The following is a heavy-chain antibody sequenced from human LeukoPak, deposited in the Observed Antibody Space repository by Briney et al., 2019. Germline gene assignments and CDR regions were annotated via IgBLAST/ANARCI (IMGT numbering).Heavy chain of an antibody. CDR1: GYTFTGHY. D-gene: IGHD2-21*02. Sequence: ASVKVSCKASGYTFTGHYMHWVRQAPGQGLEWMGRINPNSGGTNYAQKFQGRVTMTRDTSISTAYMELSRLRSDDTAVYYCARLAVVTDSRPFDYWGQGTLVTVSS. J-gene: IGHJ4*02. V-gene: IGHV1-2*06. CDR2: INPNSGGT. CDR3: ARLAVVTDSRPFDY.